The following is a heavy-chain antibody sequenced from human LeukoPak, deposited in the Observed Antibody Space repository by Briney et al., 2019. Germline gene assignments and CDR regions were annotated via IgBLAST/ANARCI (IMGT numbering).Heavy chain of an antibody. CDR1: GGSFSGYY. V-gene: IGHV4-34*01. CDR3: AREVSQYSYWGYYYMDV. J-gene: IGHJ6*03. CDR2: INHSGSN. D-gene: IGHD5-18*01. Sequence: SETLSLTCAVYGGSFSGYYWSWIRHPPGKGLESMGEINHSGSNNSNPSLKSRAPISVDTPKNQFSLKLSSVTPANRPVYNCAREVSQYSYWGYYYMDVSGKGKTVTISS.